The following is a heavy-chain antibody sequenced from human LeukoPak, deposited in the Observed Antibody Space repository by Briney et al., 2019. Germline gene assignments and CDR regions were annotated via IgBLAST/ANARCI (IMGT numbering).Heavy chain of an antibody. D-gene: IGHD3-22*01. CDR3: ARSGYYDSSGYYYEGGFDY. J-gene: IGHJ4*02. Sequence: ASVKVSFKASGYTFTGYYMHWVRQAPGQGLEWMGWINPTSGGTNYAQKFQGRVTMTRDTSISTAYMELSRLRSDDTAVYYCARSGYYDSSGYYYEGGFDYWGQGTLVTVSS. V-gene: IGHV1-2*02. CDR1: GYTFTGYY. CDR2: INPTSGGT.